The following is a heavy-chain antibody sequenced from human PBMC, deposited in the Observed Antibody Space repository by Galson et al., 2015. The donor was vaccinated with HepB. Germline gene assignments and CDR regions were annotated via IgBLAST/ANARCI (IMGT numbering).Heavy chain of an antibody. V-gene: IGHV4-59*08. CDR3: ARLQRGAVAGGYYYGMDV. CDR1: GGSFSGYY. J-gene: IGHJ6*02. CDR2: IYYSGST. D-gene: IGHD6-19*01. Sequence: ETLSLTCAVYGGSFSGYYWSWIRQHPGKGLEWIGYIYYSGSTYYNPSLKSRVTISVDTSKNQFSLKLSSVTAADTAVYYCARLQRGAVAGGYYYGMDVWGQGTTVTVSS.